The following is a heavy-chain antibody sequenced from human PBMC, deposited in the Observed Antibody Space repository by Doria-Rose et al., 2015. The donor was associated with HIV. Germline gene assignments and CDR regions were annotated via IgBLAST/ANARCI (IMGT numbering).Heavy chain of an antibody. J-gene: IGHJ4*02. D-gene: IGHD6-13*01. CDR1: GVSLSSPGMG. CDR3: ARIKSSRWYHKYYFDF. Sequence: QITLKESGPVLVKPTETLTLTCTVSGVSLSSPGMGVSRIRQPPGKALEWLANIFSDDERSYKTSLKSRLTISRYTCKTQVVRTMTEMNPVDTATYHSARIKSSRWYHKYYFDFWGQGTLVIVSA. V-gene: IGHV2-26*01. CDR2: IFSDDER.